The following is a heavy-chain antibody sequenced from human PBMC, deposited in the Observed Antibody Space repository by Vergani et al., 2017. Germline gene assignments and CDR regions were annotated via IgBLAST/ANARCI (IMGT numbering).Heavy chain of an antibody. V-gene: IGHV4-4*03. J-gene: IGHJ4*02. CDR1: GGSISGTNW. CDR3: ARRGASDFWSGYYIDY. Sequence: QVQLQESGPGLVKPPGTLSLTCAVSGGSISGTNWWSWVRQSPGKGLEWIGEIYHSGSTNYNPSLKSRVTISVDKSKNQFSLKLSSVTAADTAVYYCARRGASDFWSGYYIDYWGQGTLVTVSS. CDR2: IYHSGST. D-gene: IGHD3-3*01.